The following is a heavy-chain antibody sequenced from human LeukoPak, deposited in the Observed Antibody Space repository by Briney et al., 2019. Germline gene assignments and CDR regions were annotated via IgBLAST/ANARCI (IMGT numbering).Heavy chain of an antibody. V-gene: IGHV4-59*08. D-gene: IGHD4-23*01. CDR3: ARHVMGEDYGGNIDY. CDR2: IYYTGIT. Sequence: SETLSLTCTVSGGSISSYYWSWIRQPPGKGLEWIGYIYYTGITKYSPSLKSRVTISVDTSKNQFSLKLTSVTAADTAVYYCARHVMGEDYGGNIDYWGQGTLVTVSS. CDR1: GGSISSYY. J-gene: IGHJ4*02.